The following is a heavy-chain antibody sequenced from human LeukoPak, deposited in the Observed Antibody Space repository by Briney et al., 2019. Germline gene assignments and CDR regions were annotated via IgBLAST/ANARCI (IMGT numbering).Heavy chain of an antibody. CDR1: GGSFSGYY. Sequence: KPSETLSLTCAVYGGSFSGYYWSWIRQPPGKGLEWIGEINHSGSTNYNPSLKSRVTISVDTSKNQFSLKLSSVTAADTAVYYCATPDSQLLWFGGDRWKYDYWGQGTLVTVSS. CDR3: ATPDSQLLWFGGDRWKYDY. CDR2: INHSGST. V-gene: IGHV4-34*01. D-gene: IGHD3-10*01. J-gene: IGHJ4*02.